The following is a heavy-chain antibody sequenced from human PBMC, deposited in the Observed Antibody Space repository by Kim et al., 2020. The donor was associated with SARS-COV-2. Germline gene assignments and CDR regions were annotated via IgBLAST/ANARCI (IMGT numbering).Heavy chain of an antibody. Sequence: GGSLRLSCAASGFTFDDYAMHWVRQAPGKGLEWVSGISWNSGSIGYADSVKGRFTISRDNAKNSLYLQMNSLRAEDTALYYCATLGYYYGSGSYNYYYYGMDVWGQGTTVTVSS. V-gene: IGHV3-9*01. CDR3: ATLGYYYGSGSYNYYYYGMDV. D-gene: IGHD3-10*01. CDR1: GFTFDDYA. CDR2: ISWNSGSI. J-gene: IGHJ6*02.